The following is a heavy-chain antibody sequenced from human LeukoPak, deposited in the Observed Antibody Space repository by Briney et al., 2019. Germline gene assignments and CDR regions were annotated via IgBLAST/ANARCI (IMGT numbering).Heavy chain of an antibody. Sequence: GASVKVSCKASGGTFSSYAISWVRQAPGQGLEWMGRIIPIFGTANYAQKFQGRVTITADESTSTAYTELSSLRSEDTAVYYCASPGYSSGWVFDYWGQGTLVTVSS. CDR1: GGTFSSYA. V-gene: IGHV1-69*13. J-gene: IGHJ4*02. D-gene: IGHD6-19*01. CDR3: ASPGYSSGWVFDY. CDR2: IIPIFGTA.